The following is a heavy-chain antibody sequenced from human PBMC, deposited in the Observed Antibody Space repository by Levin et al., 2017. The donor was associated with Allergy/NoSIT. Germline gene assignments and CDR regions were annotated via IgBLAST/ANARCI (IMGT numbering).Heavy chain of an antibody. Sequence: GGSLRLSCGASGFSFSVSSYGMHWFRRAPGKGLEWVAVIGYSGAPKFYADSVKGRFTISSDTSENTPYLQMNSLRAEDTAVYYCVRYNTNFFDYWGQGTLVTVSS. V-gene: IGHV3-33*01. CDR1: GFSFSVSSYG. J-gene: IGHJ4*02. D-gene: IGHD3-3*01. CDR3: VRYNTNFFDY. CDR2: IGYSGAPK.